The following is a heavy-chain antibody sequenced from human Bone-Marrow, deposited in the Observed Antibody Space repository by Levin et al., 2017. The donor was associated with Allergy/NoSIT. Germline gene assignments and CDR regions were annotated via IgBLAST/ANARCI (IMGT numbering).Heavy chain of an antibody. CDR3: AKDGGNTRIVGAKGLPYYFDY. CDR2: ISYDGSNK. CDR1: GFTFSSYG. V-gene: IGHV3-30*18. D-gene: IGHD1-26*01. Sequence: SCAASGFTFSSYGMHWVRQAPGKGLEWVAVISYDGSNKYYADSVKGRFTISRDNSKNTLYLQMNSLRAEDTAVYYCAKDGGNTRIVGAKGLPYYFDYWGQGTLVTVSS. J-gene: IGHJ4*02.